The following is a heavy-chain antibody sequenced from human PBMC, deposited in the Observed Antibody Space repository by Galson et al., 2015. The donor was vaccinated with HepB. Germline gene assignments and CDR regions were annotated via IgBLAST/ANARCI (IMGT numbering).Heavy chain of an antibody. CDR2: LNGSGGST. D-gene: IGHD3-10*01. Sequence: SLRLSCAASGFTFSSYAMSWVRQAPGKGLEWVSALNGSGGSTYYADSGKGRFTISRDNSKNTLFLQMNSLGAEDTAVYYCAKGGGSDAYRLHGYWGQGTLVTASS. J-gene: IGHJ4*02. V-gene: IGHV3-23*01. CDR1: GFTFSSYA. CDR3: AKGGGSDAYRLHGY.